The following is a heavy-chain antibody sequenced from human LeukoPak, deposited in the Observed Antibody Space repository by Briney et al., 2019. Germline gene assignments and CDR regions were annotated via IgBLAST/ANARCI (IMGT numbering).Heavy chain of an antibody. CDR3: ARGGDWGSDY. CDR1: GYTFTAYQ. D-gene: IGHD2-21*02. J-gene: IGHJ4*02. Sequence: ASVKVSCKASGYTFTAYQMHWVRQAPGQGLEWMGWINTNTGATNFAQMFQGRVTMTRDTSISTGQMELRRLRSDDTAVYYCARGGDWGSDYWGQGTLVTVSS. V-gene: IGHV1-2*02. CDR2: INTNTGAT.